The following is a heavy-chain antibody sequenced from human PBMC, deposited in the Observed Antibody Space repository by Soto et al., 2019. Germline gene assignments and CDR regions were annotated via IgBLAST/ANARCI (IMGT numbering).Heavy chain of an antibody. CDR1: GFTFDDYA. V-gene: IGHV3-9*01. CDR2: ISWNSGNI. CDR3: VRSKGGYSYGTPFDY. D-gene: IGHD5-18*01. J-gene: IGHJ4*02. Sequence: GGSLRLSCAASGFTFDDYAMYWVRQVLGKGLEWVSSISWNSGNIGYADSVKGRFTTSRDNAENSLYLQMNNLRPGDTALYYCVRSKGGYSYGTPFDYWGQGTLVTVSS.